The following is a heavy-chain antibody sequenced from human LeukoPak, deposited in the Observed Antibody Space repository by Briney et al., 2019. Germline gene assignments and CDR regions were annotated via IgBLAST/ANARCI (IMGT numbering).Heavy chain of an antibody. CDR3: ALYDFWSGYSTY. J-gene: IGHJ4*02. CDR2: INHGGST. Sequence: SETLSLTCAVYGGSFSGYYWSWIRQPPGKGLEWIGEINHGGSTNYNPSLKSRVTISVDTSKNQFSLKLSSVTAADTAVYYCALYDFWSGYSTYWGQGTLVTVSS. V-gene: IGHV4-34*01. CDR1: GGSFSGYY. D-gene: IGHD3-3*01.